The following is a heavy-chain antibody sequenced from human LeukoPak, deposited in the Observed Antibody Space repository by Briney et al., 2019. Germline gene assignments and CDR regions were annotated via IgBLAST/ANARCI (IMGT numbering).Heavy chain of an antibody. CDR1: EFTFSNYN. J-gene: IGHJ2*01. V-gene: IGHV3-48*04. CDR3: AREALSRRTPYWYFDL. D-gene: IGHD1-14*01. CDR2: ISSSSSTI. Sequence: GGSLRLSCAASEFTFSNYNMNWVRQAPGKGLEWVSYISSSSSTIYYADSVKGRFTISRDNAKNSLYLQMNSLRAEDTAVYYCAREALSRRTPYWYFDLWGRGTLVTVSS.